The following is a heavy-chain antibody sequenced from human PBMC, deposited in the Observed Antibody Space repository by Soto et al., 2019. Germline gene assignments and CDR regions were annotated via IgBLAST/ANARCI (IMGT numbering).Heavy chain of an antibody. V-gene: IGHV3-23*01. CDR3: AKDLYYDSSGYSYFDY. D-gene: IGHD3-22*01. J-gene: IGHJ4*02. CDR1: GFTFSSYA. Sequence: PGGSLRLSCAASGFTFSSYAMSWVRQAPGKGLEWVSAISGSGGSTYYADSVKGRFTISRDNSKNTLYLQMNSLRAEDTAVYYCAKDLYYDSSGYSYFDYWGQGTLVTVSS. CDR2: ISGSGGST.